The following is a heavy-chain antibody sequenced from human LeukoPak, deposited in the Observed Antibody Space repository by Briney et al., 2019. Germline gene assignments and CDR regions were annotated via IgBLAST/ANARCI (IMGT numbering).Heavy chain of an antibody. Sequence: GASVKVSCKASGYTFTGYYMHWVRQAPGQGLEWMGWINPNSGGTNYAQKFQGRVTMTRDTSISTAYMELSRLRSDDTAVYYCARGGAEGIAPAGYFDYWGQGTLVTVSS. CDR1: GYTFTGYY. D-gene: IGHD6-25*01. J-gene: IGHJ4*02. CDR3: ARGGAEGIAPAGYFDY. CDR2: INPNSGGT. V-gene: IGHV1-2*02.